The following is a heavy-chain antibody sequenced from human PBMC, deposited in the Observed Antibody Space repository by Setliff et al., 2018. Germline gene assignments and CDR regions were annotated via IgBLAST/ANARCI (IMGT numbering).Heavy chain of an antibody. J-gene: IGHJ3*02. CDR1: GFTFSSYA. D-gene: IGHD6-19*01. CDR2: ISGYGSRT. V-gene: IGHV3-23*01. CDR3: IRDTSGRDAFDI. Sequence: GGSLRLSCAASGFTFSSYAMTWVRQAPGKGLEWVSGISGYGSRTFYADSVKGRSTISRDNSQNTMYLQMNSLRAEDTAVYYCIRDTSGRDAFDIWGQGTMVTVSS.